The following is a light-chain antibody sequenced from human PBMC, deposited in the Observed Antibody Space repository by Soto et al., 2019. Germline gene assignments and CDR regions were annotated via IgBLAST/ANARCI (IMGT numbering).Light chain of an antibody. CDR1: QGSSSY. Sequence: IQLTQSPSSLSASVGDRVTITCRASQGSSSYLGWYQQKPGKPPNLLIYDASTLHTGGPSRFSGGGSGTDFTLTISSLQPEDCGNYACQQVNVYPSTFGGGTKVEIK. CDR2: DAS. J-gene: IGKJ4*01. V-gene: IGKV1-9*01. CDR3: QQVNVYPST.